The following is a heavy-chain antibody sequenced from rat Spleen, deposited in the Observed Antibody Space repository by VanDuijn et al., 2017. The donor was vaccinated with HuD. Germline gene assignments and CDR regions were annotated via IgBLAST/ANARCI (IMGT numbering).Heavy chain of an antibody. J-gene: IGHJ2*01. CDR3: ARGHTTGIYFDY. CDR1: GFSLTSYN. D-gene: IGHD1-9*01. Sequence: QVQLKESGPGLVQPSETLSLTCTVSGFSLTSYNVHWVRQPTGKGLEWMGVIWTGGSTDYNSALKSRLSISRDTSKSQVFLKMNSLQTEDIATYYCARGHTTGIYFDYWGQGVMVTVSS. CDR2: IWTGGST. V-gene: IGHV2-30*01.